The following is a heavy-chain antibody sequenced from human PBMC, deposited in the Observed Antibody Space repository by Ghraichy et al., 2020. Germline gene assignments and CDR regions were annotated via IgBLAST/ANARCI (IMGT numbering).Heavy chain of an antibody. CDR3: GRLSGFPRYFDC. CDR2: IYLGDSDT. Sequence: GGSLRLSCKGSGYSLTSYWIGWVRQLPGKGLEWMGIIYLGDSDTRYSPSFQGQVTISADKSISTAYLQWSSLKASDTAMYYCGRLSGFPRYFDCWGQGTLVTVSS. CDR1: GYSLTSYW. V-gene: IGHV5-51*01. J-gene: IGHJ4*02. D-gene: IGHD3-10*01.